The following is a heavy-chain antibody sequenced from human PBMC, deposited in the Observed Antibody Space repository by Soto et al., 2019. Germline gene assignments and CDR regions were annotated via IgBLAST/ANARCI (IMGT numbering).Heavy chain of an antibody. D-gene: IGHD6-13*01. CDR1: GFTFSDYY. CDR3: ARAPPRGIAAPGTWGSGMDV. J-gene: IGHJ6*02. V-gene: IGHV3-11*06. Sequence: PGGSLRLSCAASGFTFSDYYMSWIRQAPGKGLEWVSYISSSSSYTNYADSVKGRFTISRDNAKNSLYLQMNSLRAEDTAVYYCARAPPRGIAAPGTWGSGMDVWGQGTTVTVSS. CDR2: ISSSSSYT.